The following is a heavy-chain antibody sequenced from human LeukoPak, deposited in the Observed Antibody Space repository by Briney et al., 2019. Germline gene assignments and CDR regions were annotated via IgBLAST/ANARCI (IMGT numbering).Heavy chain of an antibody. Sequence: GASVKVSCKASGYTFTGYYMHWVRQAPGQGLEWMGWINPNSGGTIYAQKFQGRVTMTRDTPISTAYMELTRLTSDDTAVFYCARGRTYFDWKDAFDIWGQGTMVTVSS. V-gene: IGHV1-2*02. CDR2: INPNSGGT. J-gene: IGHJ3*02. D-gene: IGHD3-9*01. CDR1: GYTFTGYY. CDR3: ARGRTYFDWKDAFDI.